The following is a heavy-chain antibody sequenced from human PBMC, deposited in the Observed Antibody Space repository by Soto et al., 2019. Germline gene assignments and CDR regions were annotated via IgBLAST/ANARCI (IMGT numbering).Heavy chain of an antibody. CDR1: GFTFSSYG. D-gene: IGHD6-13*01. Sequence: GESLKISCAASGFTFSSYGMHWVRQAPGKGLEWVAVISYDGSNKYYADSVKGRFTISRDNSKNTLYLQMNSLRAEDTAVYYCAKDLRSPGIAAAGPDYWGQGTLVTVSS. J-gene: IGHJ4*02. CDR2: ISYDGSNK. CDR3: AKDLRSPGIAAAGPDY. V-gene: IGHV3-30*18.